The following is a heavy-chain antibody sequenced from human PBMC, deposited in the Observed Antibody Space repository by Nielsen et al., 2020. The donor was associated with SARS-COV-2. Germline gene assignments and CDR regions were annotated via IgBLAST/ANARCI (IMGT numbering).Heavy chain of an antibody. CDR1: GGTFSSYA. CDR3: ARDLEGPPWYDILTGSQSYYYYGMDV. CDR2: IIPIFGTA. V-gene: IGHV1-69*05. J-gene: IGHJ6*02. D-gene: IGHD3-9*01. Sequence: SVKVSCKASGGTFSSYAISWVRQAPGQGLEWMGGIIPIFGTANYAQKLQGRVTMTTDTSTSTAYMELRSPRSDDTAVYYCARDLEGPPWYDILTGSQSYYYYGMDVWGQGTTVTVSS.